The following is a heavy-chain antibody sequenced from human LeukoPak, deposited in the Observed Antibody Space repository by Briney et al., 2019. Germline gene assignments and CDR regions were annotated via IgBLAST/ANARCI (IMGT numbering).Heavy chain of an antibody. J-gene: IGHJ4*02. CDR3: ARYPNWNDGPIGYYFDY. CDR2: ISSSRSYI. V-gene: IGHV3-21*01. Sequence: AGGSLRLSCAASGFTFSSYSMNWVRQAPGKGLEWVSSISSSRSYIYYADSVKGRFTISRDNAKNSLYLQMNSLRAEDTAVYYCARYPNWNDGPIGYYFDYWGQGTLVTVSS. CDR1: GFTFSSYS. D-gene: IGHD1-20*01.